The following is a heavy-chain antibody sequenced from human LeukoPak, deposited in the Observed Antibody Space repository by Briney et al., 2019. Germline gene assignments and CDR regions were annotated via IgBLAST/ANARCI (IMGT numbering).Heavy chain of an antibody. D-gene: IGHD3-3*01. J-gene: IGHJ5*02. CDR1: GGSFSGYY. V-gene: IGHV4-34*01. CDR3: ASTSLEWPLAARTSNWLDP. Sequence: SETLSLTCAVYGGSFSGYYWSWIRQPPGKGLEWIGEINHSGSTNYNPSLKSRVTISVDTSKNQFSLKLSSGTAADTAVYYCASTSLEWPLAARTSNWLDPWGQGTLVTVSS. CDR2: INHSGST.